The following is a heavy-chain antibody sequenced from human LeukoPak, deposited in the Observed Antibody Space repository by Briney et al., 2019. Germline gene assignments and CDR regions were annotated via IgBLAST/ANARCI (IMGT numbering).Heavy chain of an antibody. V-gene: IGHV4-34*01. CDR3: ARKGKQHFQFDP. D-gene: IGHD6-13*01. J-gene: IGHJ5*02. CDR2: INHGGST. CDR1: GGSFSGYY. Sequence: TSETLSLTCAVYGGSFSGYYWSRIRQPPGKGLEWIGEINHGGSTNYNPSLKSRVTISVDTSKNQFSLKLSSVTAADTAVYYRARKGKQHFQFDPWGQGALVTVSS.